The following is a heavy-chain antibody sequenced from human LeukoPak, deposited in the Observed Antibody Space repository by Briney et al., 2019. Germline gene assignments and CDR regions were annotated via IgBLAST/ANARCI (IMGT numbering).Heavy chain of an antibody. CDR2: ISSGGGIR. J-gene: IGHJ4*02. V-gene: IGHV3-11*01. Sequence: GGSLRLSCAASGFTFSDNYMSWIRQAPGKGLEWVSYISSGGGIRYYADFVKGRFTISRENAKNSLHLQMNSLRAEDTAVYYCARDRAGGGPDQWGQGTLVTVSS. CDR3: ARDRAGGGPDQ. CDR1: GFTFSDNY. D-gene: IGHD2-15*01.